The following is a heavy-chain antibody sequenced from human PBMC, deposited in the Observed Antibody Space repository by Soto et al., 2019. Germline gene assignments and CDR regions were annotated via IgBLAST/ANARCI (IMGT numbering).Heavy chain of an antibody. V-gene: IGHV4-59*08. Sequence: SETLSLTCTVSADSINGYYWSWIRQSPEKGLEWLGYVYYSGSTHYNPSLKRRVSLSVDTSKNQFSLELTSVTAADTAVYYCARTSTSGTRFDYWGQGSLVTVSS. CDR2: VYYSGST. J-gene: IGHJ4*02. CDR3: ARTSTSGTRFDY. CDR1: ADSINGYY. D-gene: IGHD1-1*01.